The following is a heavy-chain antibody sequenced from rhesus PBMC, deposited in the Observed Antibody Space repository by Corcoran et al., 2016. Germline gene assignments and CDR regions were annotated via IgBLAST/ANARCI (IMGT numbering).Heavy chain of an antibody. CDR3: TSEFDGYFDY. Sequence: EVQLVESGGGLVQPGGSLRLSCAASGFTFSSYDMSWVRQAPGKGLEWVSYISYTSKTTYYADSVKGRFTISRDNAKNSLSLQMSSLRAEDTAVYYCTSEFDGYFDYWGQGVLVTVSS. CDR2: ISYTSKTT. CDR1: GFTFSSYD. V-gene: IGHV3-136*01. J-gene: IGHJ4*01.